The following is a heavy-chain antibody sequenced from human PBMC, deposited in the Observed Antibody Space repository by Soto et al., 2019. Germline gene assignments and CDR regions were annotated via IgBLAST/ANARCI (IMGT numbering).Heavy chain of an antibody. CDR3: AKNRGWLQYDS. J-gene: IGHJ4*02. Sequence: EVQLVESGGGLVQPGGSPRLSWATSGFRFRDNWMDWVRQAPGKGLEWVANIKEDGSQTYYAGSVKGRFTISRDNAKNSLYLQMNSLRAEDTAVYYCAKNRGWLQYDSWGQGTLVTVSS. V-gene: IGHV3-7*03. CDR2: IKEDGSQT. CDR1: GFRFRDNW. D-gene: IGHD5-12*01.